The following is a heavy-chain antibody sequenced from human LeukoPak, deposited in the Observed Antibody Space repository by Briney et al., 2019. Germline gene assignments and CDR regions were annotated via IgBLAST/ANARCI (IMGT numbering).Heavy chain of an antibody. CDR2: INPNGGTA. J-gene: IGHJ4*02. D-gene: IGHD3-16*01. Sequence: ASVKVSCKASGYTFTSYYMHWVRQAPGQGLEWMGIINPNGGTASYAQKFQGRVTMTTDTSTSTLYMEFSALRSDDTAVFYCARAFTGGVLDFWGQGTLVTVSS. CDR3: ARAFTGGVLDF. CDR1: GYTFTSYY. V-gene: IGHV1-46*01.